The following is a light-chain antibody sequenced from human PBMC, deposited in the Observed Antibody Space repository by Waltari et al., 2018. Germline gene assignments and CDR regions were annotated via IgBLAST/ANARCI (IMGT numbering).Light chain of an antibody. Sequence: DIVMTQSPLSLPVSPGEPASISCTSSQSLLHSNGYTFLDWYLQKPGQSPQLLIYLVSSRASGVPDRFSGIGSGTDFTLKISRVDANDVGVYCGMQARQTPWTFGQGTKVEIK. CDR2: LVS. J-gene: IGKJ1*01. CDR1: QSLLHSNGYTF. CDR3: MQARQTPWT. V-gene: IGKV2-28*01.